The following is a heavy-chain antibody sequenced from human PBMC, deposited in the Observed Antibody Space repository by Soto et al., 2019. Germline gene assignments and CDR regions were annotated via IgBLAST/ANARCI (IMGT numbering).Heavy chain of an antibody. Sequence: PGGSLRLSCAASGFTFSNAWMNWVRQAPGKGLEWVGRIKSKTDGGTTDYAAPVKGRFTISRDDSKNTLYLQMNSLKTEDTAVYYCTTGSYYDTPGYFDYWGQGTLVTVSS. CDR3: TTGSYYDTPGYFDY. J-gene: IGHJ4*02. CDR1: GFTFSNAW. V-gene: IGHV3-15*07. CDR2: IKSKTDGGTT. D-gene: IGHD3-22*01.